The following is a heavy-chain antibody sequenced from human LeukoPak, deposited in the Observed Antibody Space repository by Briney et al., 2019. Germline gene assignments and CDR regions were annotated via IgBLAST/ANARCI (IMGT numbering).Heavy chain of an antibody. J-gene: IGHJ4*02. V-gene: IGHV4-59*12. CDR1: GGSISSYY. Sequence: PSETLSLTRTVSGGSISSYYWSWIRQPPGKGLEWIGYIYYSGSTNYNPSLKSRVTISVDKSKNQFSLRVSSVTAADTAVYYCARGQSWSFDYWGQGTLVTVST. CDR2: IYYSGST. D-gene: IGHD2-8*02. CDR3: ARGQSWSFDY.